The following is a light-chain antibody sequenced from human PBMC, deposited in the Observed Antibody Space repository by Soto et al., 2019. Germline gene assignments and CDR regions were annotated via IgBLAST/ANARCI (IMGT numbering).Light chain of an antibody. CDR3: SSYEANNHFYYV. Sequence: QSVLTQPPSASGSPGQSVTISCTGTSSDVGGYNYVSWYQQYPGRAPKLMIYEVTKRPSGVPDRFSGSKSGNTASLTVSGLQAEDEADYYSSSYEANNHFYYVVRGGTQLTVL. J-gene: IGLJ3*02. CDR2: EVT. CDR1: SSDVGGYNY. V-gene: IGLV2-8*01.